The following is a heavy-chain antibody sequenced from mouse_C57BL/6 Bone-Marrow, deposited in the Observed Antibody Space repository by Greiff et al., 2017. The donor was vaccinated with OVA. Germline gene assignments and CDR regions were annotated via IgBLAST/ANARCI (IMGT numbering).Heavy chain of an antibody. Sequence: EVHLVESGGGLVKPGGSLKLSCAASGFTFSSYAMSWVRQTPEKRLEWVATISDGGSYTYYPDNVKGRFTISRDNAKNNLYLQMSHLKSEDTAMYYCAREGTVVATPYAMDYWGQGTSVTVSS. D-gene: IGHD1-1*01. CDR2: ISDGGSYT. V-gene: IGHV5-4*01. CDR3: AREGTVVATPYAMDY. CDR1: GFTFSSYA. J-gene: IGHJ4*01.